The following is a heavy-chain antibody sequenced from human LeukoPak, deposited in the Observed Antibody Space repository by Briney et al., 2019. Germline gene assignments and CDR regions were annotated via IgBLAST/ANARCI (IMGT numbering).Heavy chain of an antibody. CDR1: GYTFTSYG. CDR3: ARRSGDAADY. Sequence: ASVKVSCKASGYTFTSYGISWVRQAPGQGLEWMGWISAYNGDTDYAQKLQGRVTISADKSISTAYLQWSSLKASDTAMYYCARRSGDAADYWGQGTLVTVSS. D-gene: IGHD7-27*01. V-gene: IGHV1-18*01. J-gene: IGHJ4*02. CDR2: ISAYNGDT.